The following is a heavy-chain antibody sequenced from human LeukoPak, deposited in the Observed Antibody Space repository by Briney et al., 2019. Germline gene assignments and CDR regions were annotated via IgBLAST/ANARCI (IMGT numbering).Heavy chain of an antibody. CDR2: ISDSGSTI. V-gene: IGHV3-11*01. J-gene: IGHJ4*02. D-gene: IGHD3-10*01. CDR1: EFVFSDYY. Sequence: GGSLRLSCAASEFVFSDYYMSWIRQAPGKGLEWVSYISDSGSTIYYADSVKGRFTISRDNVKNSLYLQMNGLRAEDAAVYYCAREMEGDYGSGTFFDLWGQGNMVTVSS. CDR3: AREMEGDYGSGTFFDL.